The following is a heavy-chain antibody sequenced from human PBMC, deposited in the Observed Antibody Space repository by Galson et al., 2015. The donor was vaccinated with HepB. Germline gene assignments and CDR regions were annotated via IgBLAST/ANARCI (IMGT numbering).Heavy chain of an antibody. CDR2: ISPNDDYI. J-gene: IGHJ4*02. D-gene: IGHD3-10*01. Sequence: SLRLSCAASGFTFRSYSMNWVRQAPGKGPEWVSSISPNDDYIYYAETLRGRFSISRDNARNSLYLQMNSLRAEDTAVYYCARGGLQKQRNDYFDSWGRGTLVTVSS. CDR3: ARGGLQKQRNDYFDS. CDR1: GFTFRSYS. V-gene: IGHV3-21*01.